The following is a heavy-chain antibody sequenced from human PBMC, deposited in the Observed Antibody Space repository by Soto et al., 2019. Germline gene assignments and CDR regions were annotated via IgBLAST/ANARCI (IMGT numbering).Heavy chain of an antibody. CDR1: GGSFSGYY. CDR2: INHSGST. J-gene: IGHJ6*02. D-gene: IGHD3-16*01. V-gene: IGHV4-34*01. Sequence: PSETLSLTCAVYGGSFSGYYWSWIRQPPGKGLEWIGEINHSGSTSYNPSLKSRVTISVDTSKNQFSLKLSSVTAADTAVYYCARARGGFGALYYYYYGMDVWGQGTTVTVSS. CDR3: ARARGGFGALYYYYYGMDV.